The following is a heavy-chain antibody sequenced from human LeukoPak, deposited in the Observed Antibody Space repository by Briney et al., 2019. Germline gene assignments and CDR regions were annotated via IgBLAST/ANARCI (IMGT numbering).Heavy chain of an antibody. CDR3: ATTTRSRSWDY. CDR1: GFTFSNYW. V-gene: IGHV3-7*01. Sequence: GGSLRLSCAAYGFTFSNYWMSWVRQAPGKGLEWVANVRPDGSEIQCVDSMKGRFTVSRDNSENSLYLQMSSLRAEDTAVYYCATTTRSRSWDYWGQGTLVTVSS. CDR2: VRPDGSEI. J-gene: IGHJ4*02. D-gene: IGHD2-2*01.